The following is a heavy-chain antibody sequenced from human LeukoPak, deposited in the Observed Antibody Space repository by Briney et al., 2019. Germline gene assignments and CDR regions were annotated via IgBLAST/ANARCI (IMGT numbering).Heavy chain of an antibody. V-gene: IGHV4-59*08. J-gene: IGHJ1*01. CDR2: IYSIGNT. CDR1: GASISSYS. Sequence: SETLSLTCTVSGASISSYSWSWIRQPPGRTLEWIGGIYSIGNTNDNPSLKGRVTISANTSKNQFSLKLSSVTAADTAVYYCARLEQQLDAECFQYWGQGTLVTVSS. CDR3: ARLEQQLDAECFQY. D-gene: IGHD6-13*01.